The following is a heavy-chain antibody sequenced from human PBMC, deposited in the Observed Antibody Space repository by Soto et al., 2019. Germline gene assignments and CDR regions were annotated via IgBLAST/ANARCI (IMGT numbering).Heavy chain of an antibody. Sequence: SVKVSCKASGCTYSSYAINWVRQAPGQGLEWMGGIIPIFGTTYYAQRVQGRVTISADRSANTAYMDLSGLTSEDTAVYYCARGGVALTGYGTDVWGKGEPVTVSS. CDR1: GCTYSSYA. D-gene: IGHD5-12*01. CDR2: IIPIFGTT. J-gene: IGHJ6*04. CDR3: ARGGVALTGYGTDV. V-gene: IGHV1-69*06.